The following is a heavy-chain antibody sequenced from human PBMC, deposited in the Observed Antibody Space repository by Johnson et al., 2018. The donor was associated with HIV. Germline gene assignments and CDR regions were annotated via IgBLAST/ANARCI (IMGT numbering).Heavy chain of an antibody. J-gene: IGHJ3*02. V-gene: IGHV3-66*01. CDR1: GFPFSDYY. CDR3: ARAPGFSRAFDI. D-gene: IGHD3-10*01. CDR2: IYSGGDT. Sequence: VQLVESGGGLVKPGGSLRLSCAASGFPFSDYYMTWIRQAPGKGLEWISVIYSGGDTYYADSVTGRFTISRDDSKNTLYLQMNRLSAEDTAVYYCARAPGFSRAFDIWGQGTMVTVSS.